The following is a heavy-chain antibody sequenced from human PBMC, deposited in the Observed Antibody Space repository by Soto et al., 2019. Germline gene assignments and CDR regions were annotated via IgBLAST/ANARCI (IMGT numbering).Heavy chain of an antibody. J-gene: IGHJ6*02. Sequence: QEHLVESGGGVVQPGRSLRLSCAASGFTFSNYGMHWVRQAPGKGLEWVAVISYDGTMQYYADSVRGRFTISRDDFKNKMVCEINRLRDDDQAGFFLARDPGRWYGGSLYFFLYPSGMDVWGQGTTVTVSS. CDR2: ISYDGTMQ. D-gene: IGHD3-16*01. CDR1: GFTFSNYG. CDR3: ARDPGRWYGGSLYFFLYPSGMDV. V-gene: IGHV3-30*03.